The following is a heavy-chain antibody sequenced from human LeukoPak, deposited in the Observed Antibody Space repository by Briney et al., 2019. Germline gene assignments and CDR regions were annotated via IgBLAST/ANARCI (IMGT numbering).Heavy chain of an antibody. CDR1: GGSISSGGYS. CDR2: IYHSGST. CDR3: ATGRVRYFDWLLPSLAFDI. Sequence: SETLSLTCAVSGGSISSGGYSWSWIRQPPGTGLEWIGYIYHSGSTYYNPSLKSRVTISVDRSKNQFSLKLSSVTAADTAVYYCATGRVRYFDWLLPSLAFDIWGQGTMVTVSS. V-gene: IGHV4-30-2*01. J-gene: IGHJ3*02. D-gene: IGHD3-9*01.